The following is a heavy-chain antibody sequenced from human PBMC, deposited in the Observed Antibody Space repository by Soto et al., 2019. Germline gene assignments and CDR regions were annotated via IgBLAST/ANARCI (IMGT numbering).Heavy chain of an antibody. Sequence: GGSLRLSCAASGFTFSDYGIHWVRQAPGKGLEWVAVLPFDGSYKYYADSVKGRFTISRDNSKNTLFLQMNSLRAEDTAMYYCARDGVKAAATDAFDIWGQGTLVTVSS. CDR3: ARDGVKAAATDAFDI. CDR1: GFTFSDYG. J-gene: IGHJ3*02. V-gene: IGHV3-30*03. CDR2: LPFDGSYK. D-gene: IGHD6-13*01.